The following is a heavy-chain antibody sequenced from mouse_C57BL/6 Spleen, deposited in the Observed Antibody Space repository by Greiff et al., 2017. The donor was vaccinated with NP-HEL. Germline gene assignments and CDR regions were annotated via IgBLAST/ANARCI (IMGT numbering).Heavy chain of an antibody. CDR2: IHPNSGST. J-gene: IGHJ2*01. Sequence: VQLQQPGAELVKPGASVKLSCKASGYTFTSYWMHWVKQRPGQGLEWIGMIHPNSGSTNYNEKFKSKATLTVDKTSSTAYMQLSSLTSEDSAVYYCARSGYYDSDYWGQGTTLTVSS. CDR1: GYTFTSYW. V-gene: IGHV1-64*01. D-gene: IGHD1-1*01. CDR3: ARSGYYDSDY.